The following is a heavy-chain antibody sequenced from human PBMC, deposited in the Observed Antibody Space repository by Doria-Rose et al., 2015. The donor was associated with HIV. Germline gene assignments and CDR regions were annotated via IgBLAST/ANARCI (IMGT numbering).Heavy chain of an antibody. Sequence: SGPVLVKPTETLTLTCTVSGVSLSSPGMGVSWIRQPPGKALEWLANIFSDDERSYKTSLKSRLTSSRGTSKSQVVLTMTDMDPVYTATYYCARIKSSRWYHKYYFDFWGQGTLVIVSA. V-gene: IGHV2-26*01. CDR1: GVSLSSPGMG. CDR2: IFSDDER. D-gene: IGHD6-13*01. J-gene: IGHJ4*02. CDR3: ARIKSSRWYHKYYFDF.